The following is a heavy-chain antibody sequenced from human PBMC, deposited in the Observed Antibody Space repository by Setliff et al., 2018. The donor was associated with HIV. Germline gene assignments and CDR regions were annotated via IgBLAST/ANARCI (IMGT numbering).Heavy chain of an antibody. CDR1: GGSMSPYY. CDR3: ARGQYDSSGYYEN. D-gene: IGHD3-22*01. V-gene: IGHV4-4*07. J-gene: IGHJ4*02. CDR2: IYGSGST. Sequence: PSETLSLTCTVSGGSMSPYYWSWIRQGDGIGLEWIGRIYGSGSTIYNPSLRSRVTMSVDVSKNQFSLKLSSVTAADTAVYYCARGQYDSSGYYENWGQGTLVTVSS.